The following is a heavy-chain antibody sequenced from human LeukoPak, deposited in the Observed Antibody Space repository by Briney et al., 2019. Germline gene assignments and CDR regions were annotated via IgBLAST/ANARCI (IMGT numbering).Heavy chain of an antibody. Sequence: QSGGSLRLSCAASGFTFSSYEMNWVRQAPGKGLEWVSYISTSGTAIYYADSEKGRFTISRDNAKNSLYLQMNSLRGEDTAVYYCAKEKPAYGMDVWGQGTTVTVSS. CDR2: ISTSGTAI. CDR1: GFTFSSYE. CDR3: AKEKPAYGMDV. J-gene: IGHJ6*02. V-gene: IGHV3-48*03.